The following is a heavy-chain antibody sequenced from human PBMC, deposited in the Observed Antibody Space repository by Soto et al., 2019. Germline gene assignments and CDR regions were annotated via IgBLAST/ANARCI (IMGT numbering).Heavy chain of an antibody. CDR1: GYTFRKYG. J-gene: IGHJ3*01. D-gene: IGHD3-10*01. Sequence: QVQLVQSGAELKKPGASVKVSCKASGYTFRKYGINWVRQAPGQGRDWMGWISDYNGNTKYAQKFQGRVYMATDTPTSTVYMELRCLKSDDTDVYDCARDGRQFGPNSDNFEVWGQGTTVTVSA. CDR3: ARDGRQFGPNSDNFEV. V-gene: IGHV1-18*01. CDR2: ISDYNGNT.